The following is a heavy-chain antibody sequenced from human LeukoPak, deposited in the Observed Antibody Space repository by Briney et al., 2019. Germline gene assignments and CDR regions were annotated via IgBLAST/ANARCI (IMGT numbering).Heavy chain of an antibody. CDR2: IYYSGST. Sequence: PSETLSLTCTVSGGSISSSSYYWGWIRQPPGKGLEWIGSIYYSGSTYYNPSLKSRVTISVDTSKDQFSLKLSSVTAADTAVYYCARDQWELTQFDYWGQGTLVTVSS. V-gene: IGHV4-39*07. J-gene: IGHJ4*02. CDR3: ARDQWELTQFDY. D-gene: IGHD1-26*01. CDR1: GGSISSSSYY.